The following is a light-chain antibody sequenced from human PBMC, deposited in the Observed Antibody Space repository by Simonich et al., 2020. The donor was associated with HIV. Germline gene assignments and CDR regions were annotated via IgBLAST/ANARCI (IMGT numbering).Light chain of an antibody. CDR3: QQSYNTLIT. Sequence: DIQMTQSPYSLSASVGDRVTITCRASQSISRYLNWYQQKPGKAPKLLISADSTLQSGVPSSVSGLGSGTDFTLTISSLQPEDFATYYCQQSYNTLITFGQGTRLEIK. CDR2: ADS. J-gene: IGKJ5*01. CDR1: QSISRY. V-gene: IGKV1-39*01.